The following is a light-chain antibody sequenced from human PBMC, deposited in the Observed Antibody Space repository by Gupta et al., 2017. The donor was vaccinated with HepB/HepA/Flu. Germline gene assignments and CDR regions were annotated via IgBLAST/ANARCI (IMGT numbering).Light chain of an antibody. Sequence: DIVMTQSPLSLPVTPGEPASISCRSSQSLLHSNGYNYLDWYLQKPGQSPQLLIYLGSNRASGVPDRFSGSGPGTDFTLKISRVEAEDIGVYYCMQALQTPFTFGHGTKVDIK. CDR3: MQALQTPFT. CDR2: LGS. V-gene: IGKV2-28*01. CDR1: QSLLHSNGYNY. J-gene: IGKJ3*01.